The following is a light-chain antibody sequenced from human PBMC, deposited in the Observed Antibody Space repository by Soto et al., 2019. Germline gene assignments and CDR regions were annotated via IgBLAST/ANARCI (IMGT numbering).Light chain of an antibody. CDR3: QHYGGSWE. CDR2: GAS. CDR1: QSLRSTY. J-gene: IGKJ1*01. Sequence: EIVWTQSPGTLSLSPGERATLSCRANQSLRSTYVAWYQQKPGQSPRLLIYGASSRATGIPDRFSGSGSGTDFSLTITRLEPEDFAVYYCQHYGGSWEFGQGTKVHFK. V-gene: IGKV3-20*01.